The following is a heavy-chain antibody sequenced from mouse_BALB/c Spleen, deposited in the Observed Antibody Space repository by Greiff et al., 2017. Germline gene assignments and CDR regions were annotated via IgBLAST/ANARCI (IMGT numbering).Heavy chain of an antibody. V-gene: IGHV14-3*02. J-gene: IGHJ4*01. Sequence: GQLKESGAELVKPGASVKLSCTASGFNIKDTYMHWVKQRPEQGLEWIGRIDPANGNTKYDPKFQGKATITADTSSNTAYLQLSSLTSEDTAVYYCAFYYGNYGGAMDYWGQGTSVTVSS. CDR3: AFYYGNYGGAMDY. D-gene: IGHD2-1*01. CDR1: GFNIKDTY. CDR2: IDPANGNT.